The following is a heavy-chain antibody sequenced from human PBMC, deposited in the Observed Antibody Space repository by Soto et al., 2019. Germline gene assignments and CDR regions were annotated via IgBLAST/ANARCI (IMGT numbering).Heavy chain of an antibody. Sequence: SETLSLTCTVSGGSISSYYWSRIRQPPGKGLEWIGYIYYSGSTNYNPSLKSRVTISVDTSKNQFSLKLSSVTAADTAVYYCARDPEYGDYGDAFDIWGQGTMVTVSS. J-gene: IGHJ3*02. CDR1: GGSISSYY. D-gene: IGHD4-17*01. CDR3: ARDPEYGDYGDAFDI. CDR2: IYYSGST. V-gene: IGHV4-59*01.